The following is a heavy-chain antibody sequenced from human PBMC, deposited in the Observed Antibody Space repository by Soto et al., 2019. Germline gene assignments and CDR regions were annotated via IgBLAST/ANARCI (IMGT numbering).Heavy chain of an antibody. Sequence: QAGGSLRLSCAASGFTLSSCAMSWVRQAPGKGLEWVSAIRPNRVETFYADSVKGRFTISRDDSENTVYSLMNSLRAEDTALYYCAPISYDFWGRYTEFDYWGQGTLVTVSS. CDR1: GFTLSSCA. CDR2: IRPNRVET. CDR3: APISYDFWGRYTEFDY. J-gene: IGHJ4*02. V-gene: IGHV3-23*01. D-gene: IGHD3-3*01.